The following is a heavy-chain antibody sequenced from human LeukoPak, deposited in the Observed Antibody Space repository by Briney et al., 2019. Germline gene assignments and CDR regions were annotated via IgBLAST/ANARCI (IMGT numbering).Heavy chain of an antibody. D-gene: IGHD3-22*01. CDR3: ARRYYYDSSGYYSLSAFDI. CDR2: IYPGDSDT. J-gene: IGHJ3*02. Sequence: GESLKTSCKGSGYSFTSYWIGWVRQMPGKGLEWMGIIYPGDSDTRYSPSFQGQVTISADKSISTAYLQWSSLKASDTAMYCCARRYYYDSSGYYSLSAFDIWGQGTMVTVSS. CDR1: GYSFTSYW. V-gene: IGHV5-51*01.